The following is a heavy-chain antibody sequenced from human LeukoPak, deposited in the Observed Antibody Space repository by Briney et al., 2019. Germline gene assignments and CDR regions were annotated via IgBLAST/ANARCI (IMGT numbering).Heavy chain of an antibody. Sequence: SETLFLTCTVSGGSITRYYWTWIRQPPGKGLEWIGYIFSNGSTNYNPSLKSRVAISLDTSKRQFSLRLTSVTAADTAVYYCARDGCSSTSCYSDYYYGMDVWGQGTTVTVSS. CDR1: GGSITRYY. CDR2: IFSNGST. V-gene: IGHV4-59*01. J-gene: IGHJ6*02. D-gene: IGHD2-2*01. CDR3: ARDGCSSTSCYSDYYYGMDV.